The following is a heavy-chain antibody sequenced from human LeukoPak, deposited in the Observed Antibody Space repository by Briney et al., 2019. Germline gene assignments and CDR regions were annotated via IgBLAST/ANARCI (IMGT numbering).Heavy chain of an antibody. V-gene: IGHV3-21*01. CDR3: ARDPYSGNYGNYYYYYMDV. CDR2: ITSSGTYI. CDR1: GFTFNNYN. Sequence: GGSLRLSCAASGFTFNNYNTNWVRQAPGKALEWVSSITSSGTYIFYADSVKGRFTISRDNAKNSLYLQMNSLGPDDTAVYYCARDPYSGNYGNYYYYYMDVWGKGTTVTISS. J-gene: IGHJ6*03. D-gene: IGHD1-26*01.